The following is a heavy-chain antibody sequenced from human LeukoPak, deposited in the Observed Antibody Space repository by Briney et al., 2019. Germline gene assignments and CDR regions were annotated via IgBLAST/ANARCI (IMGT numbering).Heavy chain of an antibody. CDR3: AKDSTGEILY. J-gene: IGHJ4*02. Sequence: GGTLRLSCAASGFTFSSYGMSWVRQAPGKGLEWVSAISGSGGSTYYADSVKGRFTISRDNSKNTLYLQMNSLRAEDTAVYYCAKDSTGEILYWGQGTLVTVSS. CDR2: ISGSGGST. V-gene: IGHV3-23*01. D-gene: IGHD1-26*01. CDR1: GFTFSSYG.